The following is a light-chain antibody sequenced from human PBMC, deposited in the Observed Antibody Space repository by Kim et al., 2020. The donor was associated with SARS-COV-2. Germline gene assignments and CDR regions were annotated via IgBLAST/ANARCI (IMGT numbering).Light chain of an antibody. Sequence: DIVMTQSPDSLAVSLGERATINCKSSQRLLYISNNKNYLAWYQQKPGQPPKLLFSWASTRESGVPDRFSGSASGTDFTLTISSLQAEDVAIYYCQQYYNTLPLTFGGGTKVDIK. CDR2: WAS. V-gene: IGKV4-1*01. CDR3: QQYYNTLPLT. J-gene: IGKJ4*01. CDR1: QRLLYISNNKNY.